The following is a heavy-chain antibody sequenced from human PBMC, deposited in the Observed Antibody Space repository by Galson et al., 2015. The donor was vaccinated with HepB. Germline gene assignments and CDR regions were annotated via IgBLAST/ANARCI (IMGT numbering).Heavy chain of an antibody. CDR3: ARDSPPGNY. Sequence: SLRLSCAASGFTFSSYSMNWVRQAPGKGLEWVSYISSSSNYIEYADSVKGRFTISRDNAQNSLYLQMNSLRAEDTAVYYCARDSPPGNYWGQGTLVTVSS. D-gene: IGHD6-13*01. CDR2: ISSSSNYI. CDR1: GFTFSSYS. J-gene: IGHJ4*02. V-gene: IGHV3-21*01.